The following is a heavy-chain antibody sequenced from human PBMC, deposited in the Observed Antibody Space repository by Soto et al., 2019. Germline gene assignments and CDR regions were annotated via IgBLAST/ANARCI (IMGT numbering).Heavy chain of an antibody. J-gene: IGHJ5*02. CDR2: ISSSGSTI. D-gene: IGHD5-12*01. Sequence: PGGSLRLSCAASGFTFSDYYMSWIRQAPGKGLEWVSYISSSGSTIYYADSVKGRFTISRDNAKNSLYLQMNSLRAEDTAVYYCASSALRFDAWFDPWGQGTLVTVSS. CDR1: GFTFSDYY. CDR3: ASSALRFDAWFDP. V-gene: IGHV3-11*01.